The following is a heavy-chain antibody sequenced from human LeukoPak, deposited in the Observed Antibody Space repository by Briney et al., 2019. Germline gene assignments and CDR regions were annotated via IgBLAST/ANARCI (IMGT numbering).Heavy chain of an antibody. CDR3: ARDSSSSWYVYYYYYMDV. J-gene: IGHJ6*03. V-gene: IGHV3-21*01. CDR1: GFTFSSYS. Sequence: GGSLRLSCAASGFTFSSYSMNWVRQAPGKGLEWVSSISSSSSYIYYADSVKGRFTISRDNAKNSLYLQMNSLRAEDTAVYYCARDSSSSWYVYYYYYMDVWGKGTTVTVSS. CDR2: ISSSSSYI. D-gene: IGHD6-13*01.